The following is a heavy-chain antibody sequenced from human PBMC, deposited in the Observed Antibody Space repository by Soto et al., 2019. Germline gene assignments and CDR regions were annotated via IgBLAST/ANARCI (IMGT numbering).Heavy chain of an antibody. D-gene: IGHD3-3*01. V-gene: IGHV4-34*01. CDR2: INHSGST. Sequence: SETLSLTCAVYGGSFSGYYWSWIRQPPGKGLEWIGEINHSGSTNYNPSLKSRVTISVDTSKNQFSLKLSSVTAADTAVYYCARAGYFWSGYYPYYYGMDVWGQGTTVTVSS. J-gene: IGHJ6*02. CDR1: GGSFSGYY. CDR3: ARAGYFWSGYYPYYYGMDV.